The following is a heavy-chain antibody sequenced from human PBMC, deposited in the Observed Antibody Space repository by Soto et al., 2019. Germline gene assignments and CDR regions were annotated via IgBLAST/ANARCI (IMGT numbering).Heavy chain of an antibody. Sequence: EVQLLESGGGLVQPGGPLRLSCAASGFSFTNFAMSWVRQAPGKGLEWVAGIGASGDITWYADSVKGRLSISRDNSKNTLYLQLISLRFEDTAVYYCEKDDFTDRGDDYFDYWGPGTLVTVSS. CDR2: IGASGDIT. V-gene: IGHV3-23*01. CDR1: GFSFTNFA. J-gene: IGHJ4*02. D-gene: IGHD2-21*02. CDR3: EKDDFTDRGDDYFDY.